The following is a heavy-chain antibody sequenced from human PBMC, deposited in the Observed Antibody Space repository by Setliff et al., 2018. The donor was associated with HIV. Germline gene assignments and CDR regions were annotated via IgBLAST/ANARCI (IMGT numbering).Heavy chain of an antibody. CDR1: GYTFTSYD. J-gene: IGHJ4*02. CDR2: MNPNSGNT. Sequence: GASVKVSCKASGYTFTSYDINWVRQATGQGLEWMGWMNPNSGNTGYAQKFQGRVTMTRNTSISTAYMELSSLRSEDTAVYYCTTIQKLTTPVDYWGQGTLVTVSS. V-gene: IGHV1-8*01. CDR3: TTIQKLTTPVDY. D-gene: IGHD4-17*01.